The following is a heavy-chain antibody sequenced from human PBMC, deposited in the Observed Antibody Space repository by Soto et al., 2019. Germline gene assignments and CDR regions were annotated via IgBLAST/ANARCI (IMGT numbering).Heavy chain of an antibody. D-gene: IGHD7-27*01. CDR1: GDSISNLDYF. V-gene: IGHV4-30-4*01. CDR3: ARGRYCLTGRCFPNWFDS. Sequence: SETLSLTCSVSGDSISNLDYFWAWIRQQPGQALEYIGYIYKSATTYYNPSFESRVAISVDTSKSQFSLNVTSVTAADTAVYFCARGRYCLTGRCFPNWFDSWGQGALVTVSS. J-gene: IGHJ5*01. CDR2: IYKSATT.